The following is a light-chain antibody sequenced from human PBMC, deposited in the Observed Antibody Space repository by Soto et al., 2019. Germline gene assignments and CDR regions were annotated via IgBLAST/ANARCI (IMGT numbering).Light chain of an antibody. J-gene: IGLJ2*01. V-gene: IGLV4-69*01. Sequence: QPVLTQSPSASASLGASVKLTCTLSSGHSSYAIAWHQQQPEKGPRYLLKLNSDGSHSKGDGIPDRFSGSSSGAERYLTISSPQSEDEDYYDCQTWGTGIQVFGGGTKLTVL. CDR1: SGHSSYA. CDR2: LNSDGSH. CDR3: QTWGTGIQV.